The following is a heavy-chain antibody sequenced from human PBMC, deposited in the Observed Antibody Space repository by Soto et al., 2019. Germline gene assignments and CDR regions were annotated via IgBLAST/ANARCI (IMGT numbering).Heavy chain of an antibody. V-gene: IGHV3-30*09. Sequence: QVHLVESGGGVVQPGTSLPLSCAASGLPFNYSTIHWLRQAPGKGLEWVGVISYDGSRIYYGDSMKGRFAISRDNSHNTVYLQMNGLIVEDSAVYFCAKYHYGSESYFDHWGQGALVTVSS. CDR2: ISYDGSRI. CDR1: GLPFNYST. J-gene: IGHJ4*02. D-gene: IGHD3-10*01. CDR3: AKYHYGSESYFDH.